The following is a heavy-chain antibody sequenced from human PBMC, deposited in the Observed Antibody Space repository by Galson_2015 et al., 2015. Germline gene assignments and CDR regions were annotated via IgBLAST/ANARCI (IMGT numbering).Heavy chain of an antibody. CDR2: IYPGESEI. J-gene: IGHJ4*02. CDR1: GSRFSTFW. CDR3: ATPGGVGPTAY. Sequence: QSVAEVTKPGESLQISCKSSGSRFSTFWIGWVRQMPGKGLEWMGVIYPGESEIRYSPSVQGQVTISADKSISTAYLQWTSLKASYAAIYYFATPGGVGPTAYWGQRTLFTVSS. D-gene: IGHD1-26*01. V-gene: IGHV5-51*01.